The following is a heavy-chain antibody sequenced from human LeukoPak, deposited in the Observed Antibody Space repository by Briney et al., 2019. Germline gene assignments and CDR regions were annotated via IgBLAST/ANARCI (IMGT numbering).Heavy chain of an antibody. J-gene: IGHJ4*02. CDR3: AREREGSSAPSDY. V-gene: IGHV3-21*01. D-gene: IGHD6-6*01. Sequence: PGGSLRLSCAASEFTFSSYTMNWVRQAPGKGLEWVSSISSSTYIYYADSVKGRFTISRDNAKNSLFLQMNSLRAEDTAVYYCAREREGSSAPSDYWGQGTLVTVSS. CDR2: ISSSTYI. CDR1: EFTFSSYT.